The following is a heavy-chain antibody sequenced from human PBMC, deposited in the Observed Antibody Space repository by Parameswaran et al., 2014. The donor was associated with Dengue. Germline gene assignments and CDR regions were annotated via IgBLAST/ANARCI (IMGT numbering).Heavy chain of an antibody. J-gene: IGHJ5*02. Sequence: SWVRQAPGQGLEWMGGIIPIFGTPNYAQTFQDRLTIIADESTRTHYMELSSLRSEDTAVYYCAKGGGRNHYDVWSGGNWFDPWGQGTLVTVSS. V-gene: IGHV1-69*01. CDR2: IIPIFGTP. D-gene: IGHD3-3*01. CDR3: AKGGGRNHYDVWSGGNWFDP.